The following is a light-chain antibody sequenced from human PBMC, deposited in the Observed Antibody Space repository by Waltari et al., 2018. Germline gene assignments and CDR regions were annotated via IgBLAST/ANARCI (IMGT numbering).Light chain of an antibody. V-gene: IGLV1-44*01. J-gene: IGLJ1*01. CDR3: AARDDSLNDYV. CDR2: NAN. Sequence: QSVLTQPPSASGTPGQRVTISCSGSSSNIGGKAVSWYQQFPGTAPKLLIYNANQLPSGVPDRFSGSKSGTSASLAISGLQSDDEADDYCAARDDSLNDYVFGTGTKVIVL. CDR1: SSNIGGKA.